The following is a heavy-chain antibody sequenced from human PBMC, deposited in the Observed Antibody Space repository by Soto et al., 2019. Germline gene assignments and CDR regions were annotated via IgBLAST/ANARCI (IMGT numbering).Heavy chain of an antibody. CDR2: IWYDGCNK. D-gene: IGHD1-26*01. J-gene: IGHJ6*02. Sequence: GGSLRLSCAASGFTFSSYGMHWVRQAPGKGLEWVAVIWYDGCNKYYADSVKGRFTISRDNSKNTLYLQMNSLRAEDTAVYYCAGDMGEGELLHGMDVWGQGTTVTVSS. CDR3: AGDMGEGELLHGMDV. CDR1: GFTFSSYG. V-gene: IGHV3-33*01.